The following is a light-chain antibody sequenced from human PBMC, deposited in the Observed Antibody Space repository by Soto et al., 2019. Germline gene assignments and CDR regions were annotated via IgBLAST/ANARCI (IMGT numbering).Light chain of an antibody. CDR3: QQRQYWPPIT. J-gene: IGKJ5*01. CDR1: QSVSSF. V-gene: IGKV3-11*01. CDR2: DAS. Sequence: EIVLTQSPATLSLSPGGRATLSSRARQSVSSFLPWYRQKPGQAPRLLIYDASNRATGIPARFTGSGSGTDFNLTISTLEPEDFAVYYCQQRQYWPPITFGQGTRLEIK.